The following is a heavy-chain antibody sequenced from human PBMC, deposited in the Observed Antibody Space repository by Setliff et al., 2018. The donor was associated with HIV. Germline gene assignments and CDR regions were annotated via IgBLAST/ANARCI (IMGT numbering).Heavy chain of an antibody. J-gene: IGHJ3*02. V-gene: IGHV1-69*05. CDR2: IIPIFGTA. CDR1: GGTFSSYA. CDR3: ACRGTGIAVAGKEWNDAFDI. D-gene: IGHD6-19*01. Sequence: SVKVSCKASGGTFSSYAISCVRQAPGQGLEWMGGIIPIFGTANYAQKFQGRVTITTDESTSTAYMELSSLRSEDTAVYYCACRGTGIAVAGKEWNDAFDIWGQGTMVTVSS.